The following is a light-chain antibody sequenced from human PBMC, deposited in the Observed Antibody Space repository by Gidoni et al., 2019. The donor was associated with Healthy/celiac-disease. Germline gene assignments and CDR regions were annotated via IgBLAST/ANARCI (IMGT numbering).Light chain of an antibody. V-gene: IGKV3-20*01. CDR2: GAS. J-gene: IGKJ3*01. Sequence: DIVLTQSPGTRSLSPGESATLSCRASQSVSRSYLAWCQQKPGQAPRLLIYGASSRATGIPDRFSGSGSGTDFTLTISRLEPEDFAVYYCQQYGSSPLFTFGPGTKVDIK. CDR3: QQYGSSPLFT. CDR1: QSVSRSY.